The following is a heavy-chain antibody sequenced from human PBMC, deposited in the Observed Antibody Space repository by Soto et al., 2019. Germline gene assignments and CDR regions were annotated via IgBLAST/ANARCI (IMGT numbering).Heavy chain of an antibody. Sequence: EVQLVESGGGLVQPGGSLRLSCAASGFAFSSYWMTWVRQAPGKGLEWLGNIKEDGSEKYQVDSVKGRFTVSRDNAEKSLFLQMSRLTAEDTAVYYCARLVATGGVDQFDYWGQGTPVTVSS. V-gene: IGHV3-7*05. CDR2: IKEDGSEK. CDR1: GFAFSSYW. J-gene: IGHJ4*02. CDR3: ARLVATGGVDQFDY. D-gene: IGHD2-8*02.